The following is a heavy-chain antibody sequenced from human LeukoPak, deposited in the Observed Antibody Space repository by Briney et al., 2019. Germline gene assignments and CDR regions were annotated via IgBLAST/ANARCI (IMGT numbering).Heavy chain of an antibody. CDR2: INPNSGGT. J-gene: IGHJ4*02. V-gene: IGHV1-2*02. Sequence: ASVKVSCKASGYTFTGYCMHWVRQAPGQGLEWMGWINPNSGGTNYAQKFQGRVTMTRDTSISTAYMELSRLRSDDTAVYYCARALPRYCSSTSCYGSSYWGQGTLVTVSS. D-gene: IGHD2-2*01. CDR1: GYTFTGYC. CDR3: ARALPRYCSSTSCYGSSY.